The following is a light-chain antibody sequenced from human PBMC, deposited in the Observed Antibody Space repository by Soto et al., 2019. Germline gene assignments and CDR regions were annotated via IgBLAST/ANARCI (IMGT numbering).Light chain of an antibody. CDR3: AAWDDSLNGFFG. CDR2: NGN. CDR1: SFNIGRNS. V-gene: IGLV1-44*01. J-gene: IGLJ1*01. Sequence: QSVLTQPPSASGTPGQRVTISCSGSSFNIGRNSVSWYQHLPGAAPKLLIYNGNQRPSGVPDRFSGSKSGTSASLAISGLQSEDEADYYCAAWDDSLNGFFGFGTGTKVTVL.